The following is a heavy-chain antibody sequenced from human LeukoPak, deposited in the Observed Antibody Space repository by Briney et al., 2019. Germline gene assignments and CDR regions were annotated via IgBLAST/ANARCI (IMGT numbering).Heavy chain of an antibody. J-gene: IGHJ4*02. V-gene: IGHV1-24*01. CDR2: FDPEDGET. D-gene: IGHD5/OR15-5a*01. Sequence: APVKGCCKVSGYTPTELSMHWGRQAPGKGLEWMGGFDPEDGETIYAQKFQGRVTMTEDTSTDTAYMELSSLRSEDTAVYYCATGLGCLDYWGQGTLVTVSS. CDR3: ATGLGCLDY. CDR1: GYTPTELS.